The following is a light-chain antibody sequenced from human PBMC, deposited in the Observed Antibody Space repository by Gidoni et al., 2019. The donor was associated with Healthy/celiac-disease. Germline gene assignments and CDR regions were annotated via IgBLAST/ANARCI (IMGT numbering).Light chain of an antibody. CDR1: QSLSRY. CDR3: QQSYSTPRT. V-gene: IGKV1-39*01. Sequence: DIQMTQSPSSLSASVGDRVTITGRASQSLSRYLNWYQQKPGKDPKLLIYAASSLQSGVPSMFSGSGSGTDFTLTISSLQPVDFATFYFQQSYSTPRTFGQGTKVEIK. J-gene: IGKJ1*01. CDR2: AAS.